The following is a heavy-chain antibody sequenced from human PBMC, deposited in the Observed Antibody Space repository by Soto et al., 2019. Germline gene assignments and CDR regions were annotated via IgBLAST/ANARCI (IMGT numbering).Heavy chain of an antibody. V-gene: IGHV3-23*01. Sequence: DVQLLESGGGLVQPGGSLRLSCAASGFTFSSYAMSWVRQAPGKGLEWVSAISATGGSAFYADSVEGRFPISGDNSQSTVFLQIDSLVTEDTGVYYCATGATAVYCFDFWCQGTLVTVSS. CDR3: ATGATAVYCFDF. CDR2: ISATGGSA. D-gene: IGHD2-15*01. J-gene: IGHJ4*02. CDR1: GFTFSSYA.